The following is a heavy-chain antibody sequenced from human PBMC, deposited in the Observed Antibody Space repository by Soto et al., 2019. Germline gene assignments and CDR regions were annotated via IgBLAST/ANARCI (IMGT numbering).Heavy chain of an antibody. CDR1: GGSISSSSYY. CDR2: IYYSGST. J-gene: IGHJ5*02. D-gene: IGHD2-2*01. CDR3: ERHSSRYQGWFDH. Sequence: SETLSLTCTVSGGSISSSSYYWGWIRQPPGKGLEWIGSIYYSGSTYYNPSLKSRVTISVDTSKNQFSLKLSSVTAADTAGYYCERHSSRYQGWFDHWGQGTLVT. V-gene: IGHV4-39*01.